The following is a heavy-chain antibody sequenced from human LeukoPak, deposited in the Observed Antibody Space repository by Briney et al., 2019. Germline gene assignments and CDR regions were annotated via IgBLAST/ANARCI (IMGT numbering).Heavy chain of an antibody. V-gene: IGHV4-61*02. Sequence: PSETLSLTCSVSGDSISSGNYYWTWIRQPAGKGLEWIGRIYTSGSASYNPSLKGRVTMSLDTSKNQFSLNLRSVTAADTAVYYCAKDHGSWSNWFDPWGQGTLVTVSS. J-gene: IGHJ5*02. CDR1: GDSISSGNYY. CDR3: AKDHGSWSNWFDP. CDR2: IYTSGSA. D-gene: IGHD6-13*01.